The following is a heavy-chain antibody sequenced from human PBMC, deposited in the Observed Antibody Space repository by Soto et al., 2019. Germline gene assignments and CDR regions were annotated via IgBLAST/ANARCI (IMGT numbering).Heavy chain of an antibody. CDR1: GFTFTTYW. CDR2: IKGDGSSL. V-gene: IGHV3-74*02. CDR3: ARGLKNYYGVDV. Sequence: EVQVVESGGGLVQPGGSLRLSCAASGFTFTTYWMHWVRQVPGKGLVWVSRIKGDGSSLSYADSVKGRFTISRDNVENTVYLQMDSLRADDTAVYYCARGLKNYYGVDVWGQGTTVTVS. J-gene: IGHJ6*02.